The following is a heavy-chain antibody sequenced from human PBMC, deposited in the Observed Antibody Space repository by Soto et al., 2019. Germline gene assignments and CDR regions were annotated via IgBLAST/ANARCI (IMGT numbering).Heavy chain of an antibody. CDR2: IKQDESEK. CDR3: ARDEGYCTSASCYTRLDY. CDR1: GFSLSRYW. J-gene: IGHJ4*02. D-gene: IGHD2-2*02. V-gene: IGHV3-7*03. Sequence: VGSLRLSCAASGFSLSRYWMNWVRQAPGKGLEWVANIKQDESEKYYVDSVKGRFTISRDNVKNSPYPQMNSLRAEDTAVYYCARDEGYCTSASCYTRLDYWGRGALVTVSS.